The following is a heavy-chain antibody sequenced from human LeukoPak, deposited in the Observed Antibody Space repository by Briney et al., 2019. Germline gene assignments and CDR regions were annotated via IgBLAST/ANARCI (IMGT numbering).Heavy chain of an antibody. CDR3: ARARGYYGSGSTYYFDY. J-gene: IGHJ4*02. CDR2: IGTAGDT. Sequence: PGGSLRLSCAASGFTFSSYDMHWVRQATGKGLEWVSAIGTAGDTYYPGSVKGRFTISRENAKNSLYLQMNSLRAGDTAVYYCARARGYYGSGSTYYFDYWGQGTLVTVSS. CDR1: GFTFSSYD. D-gene: IGHD3-10*01. V-gene: IGHV3-13*04.